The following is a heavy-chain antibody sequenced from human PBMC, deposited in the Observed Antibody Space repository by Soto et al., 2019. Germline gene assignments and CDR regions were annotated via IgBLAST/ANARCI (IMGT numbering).Heavy chain of an antibody. CDR1: GITVSSNY. CDR2: IYSGGST. CDR3: GREGSRGFFAMFAFDI. D-gene: IGHD3-10*01. J-gene: IGHJ3*02. V-gene: IGHV3-66*01. Sequence: GGSLRLSCAASGITVSSNYMSWVRQAPGKGLEWVSVIYSGGSTYYEDSVKGRFTISTHNSKNTLYLQMNSLRAEDTAVYYCGREGSRGFFAMFAFDIWGQGTMVTVSS.